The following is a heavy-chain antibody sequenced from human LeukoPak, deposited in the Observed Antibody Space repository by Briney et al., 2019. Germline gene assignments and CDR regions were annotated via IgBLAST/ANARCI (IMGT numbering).Heavy chain of an antibody. CDR2: INPNSGGT. J-gene: IGHJ4*02. D-gene: IGHD3-22*01. CDR3: ARESGGKRITMTN. CDR1: EYTLTSYY. V-gene: IGHV1-2*02. Sequence: ASVKVSCKASEYTLTSYYMHWVRQAPGQGLEWVGWINPNSGGTSYAQKFQGRVTMTRDTSISTAYMELSRLRSDDTAVYYCARESGGKRITMTNWGQGTLVTVSS.